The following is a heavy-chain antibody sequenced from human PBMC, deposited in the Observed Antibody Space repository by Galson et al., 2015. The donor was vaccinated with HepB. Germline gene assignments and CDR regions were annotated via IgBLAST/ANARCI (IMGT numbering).Heavy chain of an antibody. Sequence: SVKVSCKVSGYSLTDSSIQWVRQAPGKGLEWMGGFHPEEAETFYAQKFQGRVTMTEDTSTDTAYMELNSLESEDTAIYYCANAGGDFWSGFESWGQGTLVTVSS. V-gene: IGHV1-24*01. CDR1: GYSLTDSS. J-gene: IGHJ4*02. D-gene: IGHD3-3*01. CDR3: ANAGGDFWSGFES. CDR2: FHPEEAET.